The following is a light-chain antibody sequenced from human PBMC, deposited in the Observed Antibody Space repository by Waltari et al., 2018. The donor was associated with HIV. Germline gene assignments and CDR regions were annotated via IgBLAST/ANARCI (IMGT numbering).Light chain of an antibody. Sequence: QSVLTQPPSVSAAPGQKVTISCSNIGNDYVSWYQHLPGAAPKLVIYDNNKLPSGIPDRFSGSNSGTSATLAITGLLTGDEAVYYCGTWDISLSGGVFGGGTKLTVL. J-gene: IGLJ3*02. V-gene: IGLV1-51*01. CDR1: NIGNDY. CDR2: DNN. CDR3: GTWDISLSGGV.